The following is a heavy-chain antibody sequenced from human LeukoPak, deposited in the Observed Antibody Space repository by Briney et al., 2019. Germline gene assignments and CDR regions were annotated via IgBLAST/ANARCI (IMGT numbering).Heavy chain of an antibody. D-gene: IGHD3-16*02. CDR3: ARAGFNVWGSYRYDY. J-gene: IGHJ4*02. Sequence: PSDTLSLTCDDHRGCFRGCSWSWIRQPPGKGLEWIGEINHSGSTNYNPSLKSRVTISVDTSKNQFSLKLSSVTAADTAVYYCARAGFNVWGSYRYDYWGQGTLVTVSS. V-gene: IGHV4-34*01. CDR2: INHSGST. CDR1: RGCFRGCS.